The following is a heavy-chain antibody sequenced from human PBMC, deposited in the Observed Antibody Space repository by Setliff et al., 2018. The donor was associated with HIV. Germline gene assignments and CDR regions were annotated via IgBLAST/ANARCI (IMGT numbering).Heavy chain of an antibody. CDR1: GYTFTGHY. CDR2: INPNTGGT. Sequence: ASVKVSCKSSGYTFTGHYIHWVRQAPGQGLEWMGWINPNTGGTNYAQKFQGRVTMTRDTSISTAYMELRRLRSDDTAMYYCARLKGVLVVMLDAFDIWGQGTMVTVSS. V-gene: IGHV1-2*02. CDR3: ARLKGVLVVMLDAFDI. D-gene: IGHD2-15*01. J-gene: IGHJ3*02.